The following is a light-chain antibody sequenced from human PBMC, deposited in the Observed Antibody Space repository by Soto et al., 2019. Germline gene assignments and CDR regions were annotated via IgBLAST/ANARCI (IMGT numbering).Light chain of an antibody. Sequence: QSALIQPASVSGSPGQSITISCTGTSSDVGGFNFVSWYQQPPGKAPKLMIYDVSHRPSGVSNRFSGSKSGNTASLTISGLQAEDEGDYYCSSYTTSSTIVFGTGTKLTVL. CDR2: DVS. CDR3: SSYTTSSTIV. V-gene: IGLV2-14*01. CDR1: SSDVGGFNF. J-gene: IGLJ1*01.